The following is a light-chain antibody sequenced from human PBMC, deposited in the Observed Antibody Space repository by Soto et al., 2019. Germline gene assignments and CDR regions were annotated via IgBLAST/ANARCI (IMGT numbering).Light chain of an antibody. CDR3: QQRSNWHPIT. CDR1: QNVGSN. V-gene: IGKV3D-11*02. J-gene: IGKJ5*01. CDR2: GAS. Sequence: EIVITQSPATLSVSPGERITISCRASQNVGSNLAWYQQTPGQAPRLLIYGASTRANGIPDRCSGSGSGTDFTLTISSLEPEDFAVYYCQQRSNWHPITFGQGTRLEIK.